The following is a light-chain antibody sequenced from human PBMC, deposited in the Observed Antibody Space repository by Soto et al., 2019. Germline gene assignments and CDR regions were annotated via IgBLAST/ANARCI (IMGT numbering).Light chain of an antibody. J-gene: IGKJ3*01. V-gene: IGKV1-27*01. Sequence: DIQMTQSPSSLSASVGDGDTITCRASQGISNYLAWYQQKPGKVPKLLIYAASTLQSGVPSRFSGSGFGTDFTLTISSLQPEDVATYYCQNYNSTLFTFGPGTKVDIK. CDR3: QNYNSTLFT. CDR2: AAS. CDR1: QGISNY.